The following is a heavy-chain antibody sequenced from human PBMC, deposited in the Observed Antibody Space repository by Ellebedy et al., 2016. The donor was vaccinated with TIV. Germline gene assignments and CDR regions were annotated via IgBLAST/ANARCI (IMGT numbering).Heavy chain of an antibody. CDR3: AKLGGVLNWYADY. J-gene: IGHJ4*02. D-gene: IGHD1-20*01. Sequence: GESLKISCAASRFTFGCCSISWVRQAPGKGLEWVLVISNGGDTTYADSVKGRFTIPRDNSKNTLYLQMNSLRSDDTAMYYCAKLGGVLNWYADYWGLGTLVTVSP. CDR1: RFTFGCCS. V-gene: IGHV3-23*01. CDR2: ISNGGDTT.